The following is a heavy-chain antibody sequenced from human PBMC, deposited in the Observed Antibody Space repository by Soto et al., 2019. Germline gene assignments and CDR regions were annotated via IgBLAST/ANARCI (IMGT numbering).Heavy chain of an antibody. Sequence: GGSLRLSCAASGFTFSSYGMHWVRQAPGKGLEWVAVISYDGSNKYYADSVKGRFTISRDNSKNTLYLQMNSLRAEDTAVYYCAKDCYGSGSYYNACLYGMDVWGQGTTVTVSS. CDR2: ISYDGSNK. V-gene: IGHV3-30*18. CDR1: GFTFSSYG. CDR3: AKDCYGSGSYYNACLYGMDV. J-gene: IGHJ6*02. D-gene: IGHD3-10*01.